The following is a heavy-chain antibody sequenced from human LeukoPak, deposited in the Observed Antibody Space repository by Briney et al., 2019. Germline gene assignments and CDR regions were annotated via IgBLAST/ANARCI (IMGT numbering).Heavy chain of an antibody. D-gene: IGHD2-15*01. J-gene: IGHJ4*02. CDR1: GFTFSSYG. CDR3: ARDLHCSGGSCYSGLHY. Sequence: GGSLRLSCAASGFTFSSYGMHWVRQAPGKGLEWVSVISYDGSYKYYADSVKGRFTISRDNSKNTLYLQMNSLRPEDTAVYYCARDLHCSGGSCYSGLHYWGQGTLVTVSS. CDR2: ISYDGSYK. V-gene: IGHV3-30*19.